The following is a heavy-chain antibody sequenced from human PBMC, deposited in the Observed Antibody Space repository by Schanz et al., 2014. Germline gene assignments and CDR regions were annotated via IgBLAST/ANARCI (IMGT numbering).Heavy chain of an antibody. CDR3: ASKARYTYGYDD. D-gene: IGHD5-18*01. V-gene: IGHV4-59*01. CDR2: IYYSGST. J-gene: IGHJ4*02. Sequence: QVQLQESGPGLLKPSETLSLTCSVSGRSISSYYWSWIRQPPGKGLEWIGHIYYSGSTNYNPSLKSRVTISADTSKNQLSLKLTSVTAADTAVYYCASKARYTYGYDDWGQGTLVTVSS. CDR1: GRSISSYY.